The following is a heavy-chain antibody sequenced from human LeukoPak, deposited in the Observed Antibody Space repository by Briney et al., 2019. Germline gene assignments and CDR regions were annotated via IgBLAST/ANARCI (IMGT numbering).Heavy chain of an antibody. V-gene: IGHV1-69*04. Sequence: SVKVSCKASGGTFSSYAISWVRQAPGQGLEWMGRIVPILGIANYAQKFQGRVTITADKSTSTAYMELSSLRSEDTAVYYCASHGDLIIGGNWIRAEYFQHWGQGTLVTVSS. CDR3: ASHGDLIIGGNWIRAEYFQH. CDR1: GGTFSSYA. CDR2: IVPILGIA. D-gene: IGHD4-23*01. J-gene: IGHJ1*01.